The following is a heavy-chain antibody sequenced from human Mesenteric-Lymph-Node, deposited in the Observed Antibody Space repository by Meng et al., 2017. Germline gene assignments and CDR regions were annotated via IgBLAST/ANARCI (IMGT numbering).Heavy chain of an antibody. CDR2: TYYRSKWYN. V-gene: IGHV6-1*01. D-gene: IGHD4-23*01. CDR3: ASSLPWLLWG. Sequence: QVQLQQSGPGLVKPSQTLSLTCPISGDSVSSNSAAWNWIRQSPSRGLEWLGRTYYRSKWYNDYVVSVKSRIIINPDTSKNQFSLQLNSVTPEDTAVYCCASSLPWLLWGGGQGTLVTVSS. CDR1: GDSVSSNSAA. J-gene: IGHJ4*02.